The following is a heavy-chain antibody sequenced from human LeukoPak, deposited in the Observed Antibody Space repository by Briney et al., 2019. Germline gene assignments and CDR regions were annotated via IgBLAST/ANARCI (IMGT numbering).Heavy chain of an antibody. V-gene: IGHV1-18*01. CDR3: ARVGCFDWLPHYRDFDY. Sequence: ASVKVSCKASGYTFTSYGISWVGQAPGQGLEWRGWISAYNGNTNYAQKLQGRVTMTTDTSTSTAYMELRSMRSDDTAVYYCARVGCFDWLPHYRDFDYWGQGTLVTVSS. J-gene: IGHJ4*02. CDR2: ISAYNGNT. D-gene: IGHD3-9*01. CDR1: GYTFTSYG.